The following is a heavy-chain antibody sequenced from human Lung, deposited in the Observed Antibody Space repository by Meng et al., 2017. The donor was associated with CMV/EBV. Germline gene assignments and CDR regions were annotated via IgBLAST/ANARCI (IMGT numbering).Heavy chain of an antibody. J-gene: IGHJ3*02. D-gene: IGHD2-2*01. CDR2: IYYSGST. CDR1: GGSISSYY. Sequence: GSLRLSCTVSGGSISSYYWSWIRQPPGKGLEWIGYIYYSGSTNYNPSLKSRVTISVDTSKNQFSLKLSSVTAADTAVYYCARDCSSTSCLDAFDIWGQGTXVTVSS. V-gene: IGHV4-59*01. CDR3: ARDCSSTSCLDAFDI.